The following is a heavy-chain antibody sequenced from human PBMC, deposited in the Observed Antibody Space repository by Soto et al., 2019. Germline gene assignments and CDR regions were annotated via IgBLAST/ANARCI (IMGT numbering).Heavy chain of an antibody. CDR1: GFTFSDYA. Sequence: PGGSLRFSCAASGFTFSDYAMSWVRQAPGKGLEWVSTIRGSGSGTYYADSVKGRFTISRDNSKSTLYLQMNSLRAEDTALYYCAKDPKYCSSTSCYDWGQGTLVTVSS. J-gene: IGHJ4*02. V-gene: IGHV3-23*01. CDR2: IRGSGSGT. D-gene: IGHD2-2*01. CDR3: AKDPKYCSSTSCYD.